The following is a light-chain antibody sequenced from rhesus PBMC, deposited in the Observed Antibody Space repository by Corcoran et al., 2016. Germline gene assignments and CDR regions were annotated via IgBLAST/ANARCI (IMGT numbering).Light chain of an antibody. CDR1: QGISNY. V-gene: IGKV1-36*02. Sequence: DIQMTQSPSSLSASVGDRVTITCRARQGISNYLTWYQQQPGKAPKSLIYAASSLESGVPSRFSGCGSGTDFTLTISSLQPEDFASFYCLQGHSTPYSFGQVTKVEIK. CDR2: AAS. J-gene: IGKJ2*01. CDR3: LQGHSTPYS.